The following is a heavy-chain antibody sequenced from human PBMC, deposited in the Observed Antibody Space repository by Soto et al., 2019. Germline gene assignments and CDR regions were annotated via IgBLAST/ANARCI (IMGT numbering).Heavy chain of an antibody. Sequence: ASVKVSCKASGYTFTSYGISWVRQAPGQGLEWMGWISAYNGNTKYAQKLQGRVTMTTDTSTSTAYMELRSLRSDDTAVYYCARDKGKVAVAGHLYYYYGMDGWGQGTMVTVSS. CDR3: ARDKGKVAVAGHLYYYYGMDG. D-gene: IGHD6-19*01. CDR1: GYTFTSYG. V-gene: IGHV1-18*01. CDR2: ISAYNGNT. J-gene: IGHJ6*02.